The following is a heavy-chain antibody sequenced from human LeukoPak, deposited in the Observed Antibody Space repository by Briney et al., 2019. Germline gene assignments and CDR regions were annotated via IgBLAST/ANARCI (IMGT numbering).Heavy chain of an antibody. CDR3: ARRVRHPSFFFYRMDL. D-gene: IGHD2-2*01. V-gene: IGHV4-39*01. Sequence: TSETLSLTCTVSGGSISSSSYYWGWIRQPPGKGLEWIGSIYYSGSTYYNPSLKSRVTISVDTSKNQFSLKLSSVTAADTAVYYRARRVRHPSFFFYRMDLWGQGTTVTVSS. J-gene: IGHJ6*02. CDR1: GGSISSSSYY. CDR2: IYYSGST.